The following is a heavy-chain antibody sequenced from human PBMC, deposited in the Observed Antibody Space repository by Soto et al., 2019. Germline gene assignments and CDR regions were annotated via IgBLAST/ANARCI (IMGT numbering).Heavy chain of an antibody. D-gene: IGHD1-26*01. CDR2: ISASNGNT. Sequence: APAKVSCKASGYTFTSYGISWVRQAPGQGLEWMGWISASNGNTNYAQKLQGRVTMTTDTSASTAYMELRSLRSDDTAVYYCARDWGFIVGALNLRPEFEPDAFDIWG. CDR3: ARDWGFIVGALNLRPEFEPDAFDI. J-gene: IGHJ3*02. CDR1: GYTFTSYG. V-gene: IGHV1-18*04.